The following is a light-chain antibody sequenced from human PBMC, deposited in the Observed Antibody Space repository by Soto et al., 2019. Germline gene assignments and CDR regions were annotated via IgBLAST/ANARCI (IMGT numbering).Light chain of an antibody. V-gene: IGKV1-39*01. CDR1: QSIGRF. Sequence: DIQMTHSPSSLSASVGDRVTITCRASQSIGRFLNWHQQKPGKPPNVLINVASTLRSGVPSRFSGSGSGTDFNLTINSLQPEDFATYFCQQSFTTPLTFGGGTKVDIK. CDR2: VAS. CDR3: QQSFTTPLT. J-gene: IGKJ4*01.